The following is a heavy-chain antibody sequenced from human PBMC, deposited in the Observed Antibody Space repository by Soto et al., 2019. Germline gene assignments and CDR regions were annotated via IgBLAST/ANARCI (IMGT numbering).Heavy chain of an antibody. CDR3: AKAVYDFWSGYRDYYGMDV. J-gene: IGHJ6*02. D-gene: IGHD3-3*01. V-gene: IGHV3-30*18. CDR1: GFTFSSYG. Sequence: GGSLRLSCAASGFTFSSYGMYWVRQAPGKGLEWVAVISYDGSNKYYADSVKGRFTISRDNSKNTLYLQMNSLRGEDTAVYYCAKAVYDFWSGYRDYYGMDVWGQGTTVTVSS. CDR2: ISYDGSNK.